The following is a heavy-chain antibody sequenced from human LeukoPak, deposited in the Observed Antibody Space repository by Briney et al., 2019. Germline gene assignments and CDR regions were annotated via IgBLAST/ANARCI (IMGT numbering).Heavy chain of an antibody. CDR1: GGSISSGSYY. CDR2: IYTSGST. J-gene: IGHJ5*02. D-gene: IGHD5-18*01. V-gene: IGHV4-61*02. Sequence: SSETLSLTCTVSGGSISSGSYYWSWIRQPAGKGLEWVGRIYTSGSTNYNPSLKSRVTISVDTSKNQFSLKLSSVTAADTAVYYCARDDTAARWFDPWGQGTLVTVSS. CDR3: ARDDTAARWFDP.